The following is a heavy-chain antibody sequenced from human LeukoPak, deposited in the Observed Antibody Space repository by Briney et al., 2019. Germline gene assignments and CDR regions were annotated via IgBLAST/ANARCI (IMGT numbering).Heavy chain of an antibody. CDR1: GFAFSSYW. J-gene: IGHJ4*02. V-gene: IGHV3-7*01. CDR3: ARLGGSYYIY. D-gene: IGHD1-26*01. CDR2: IRQDGGEE. Sequence: GGSLRLSYVASGFAFSSYWMTWVRQAPGKGLEWVANIRQDGGEEYYVDSVKGRFTISRDNAKNSLFLQMNSLRVEDTAVYYCARLGGSYYIYWGQGTLVTVSS.